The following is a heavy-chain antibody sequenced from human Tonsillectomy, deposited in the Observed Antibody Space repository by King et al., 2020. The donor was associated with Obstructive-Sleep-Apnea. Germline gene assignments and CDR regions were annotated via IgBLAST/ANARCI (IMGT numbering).Heavy chain of an antibody. CDR2: ISSGGDNI. CDR3: AKGSGSLLYYYYGMDV. J-gene: IGHJ6*02. V-gene: IGHV3-11*01. Sequence: VQLVESGGGLVKPGGSLRLSCAASGFTFSEYYMSWIRQAPGKGLEWVSYISSGGDNINYGYSVKGRFTSPRDDAKNSLFLQMNSLRDEDTAVYYCAKGSGSLLYYYYGMDVWGQGTTVTVSS. CDR1: GFTFSEYY. D-gene: IGHD3-10*01.